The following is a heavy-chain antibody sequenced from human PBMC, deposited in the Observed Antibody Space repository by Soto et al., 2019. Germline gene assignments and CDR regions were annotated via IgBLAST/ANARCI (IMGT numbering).Heavy chain of an antibody. D-gene: IGHD3-9*01. CDR2: INPNSGGT. J-gene: IGHJ6*02. V-gene: IGHV1-2*02. CDR3: ARGGTQYYDILTGYPDWDV. Sequence: ASVKVSCKASGYTFTGYYMHWVRQAPGQGLAWMGWINPNSGGTNYAQKFQGRVTMTRDTSISTAYMELSRLRSDDTAVYYCARGGTQYYDILTGYPDWDVWGQGTTVTVSS. CDR1: GYTFTGYY.